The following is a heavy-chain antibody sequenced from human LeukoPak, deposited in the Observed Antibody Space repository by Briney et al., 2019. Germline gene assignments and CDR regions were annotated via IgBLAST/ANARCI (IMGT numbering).Heavy chain of an antibody. CDR2: INHSGST. J-gene: IGHJ4*02. CDR1: GGSFSGYY. V-gene: IGHV4-34*01. CDR3: AREGSGSYFDY. Sequence: SETLSLTCAVYGGSFSGYYWSWIRQPPGKGLEWIGEINHSGSTNYNPSLKSRVTISVDTSKNQFSLKLSSVTAADTAVYYCAREGSGSYFDYWGQGTLVTVSS. D-gene: IGHD1-26*01.